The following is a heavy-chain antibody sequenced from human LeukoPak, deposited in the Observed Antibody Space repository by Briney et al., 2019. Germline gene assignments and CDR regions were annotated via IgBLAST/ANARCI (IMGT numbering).Heavy chain of an antibody. V-gene: IGHV4-59*08. J-gene: IGHJ4*02. CDR1: GDSVSSYY. D-gene: IGHD5-24*01. Sequence: PSVTLSLTCTVSGDSVSSYYWSWIRQPPGKGLEWRGYIYYSGSTIYNPSLKSRVTISVDTSKNQFSLKLSSVTAADTAVYYCARGRVQMATTPFDYWGQETLVTV. CDR3: ARGRVQMATTPFDY. CDR2: IYYSGST.